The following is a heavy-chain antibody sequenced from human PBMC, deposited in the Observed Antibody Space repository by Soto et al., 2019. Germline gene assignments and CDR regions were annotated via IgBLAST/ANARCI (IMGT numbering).Heavy chain of an antibody. D-gene: IGHD6-13*01. V-gene: IGHV2-26*01. Sequence: SGPTLVNPTETLTLTCTVSGFSLSNARMGVSWIRQPPGKALEWLAHIFSNDEKSYSTSLKSRLTISKDTSKSQVVLTMTNMDPVDTATYYCPRIRSSSWYISYNWFDPWGQGTLVTVSS. CDR2: IFSNDEK. J-gene: IGHJ5*02. CDR3: PRIRSSSWYISYNWFDP. CDR1: GFSLSNARMG.